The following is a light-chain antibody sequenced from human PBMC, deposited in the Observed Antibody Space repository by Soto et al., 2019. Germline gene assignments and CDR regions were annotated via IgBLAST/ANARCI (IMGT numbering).Light chain of an antibody. CDR3: QQYFSYPQT. J-gene: IGKJ4*01. CDR1: QTISYTSINKTY. V-gene: IGKV4-1*01. Sequence: VIIPFPDSLAVSMGARATISCKSSQTISYTSINKTYLAWYQQRPGQPPKLLIYWASIRGSGVPDRLSGSGFGTDFTLTISSLQTEDVAVYYCQQYFSYPQTFGGGTNVDI. CDR2: WAS.